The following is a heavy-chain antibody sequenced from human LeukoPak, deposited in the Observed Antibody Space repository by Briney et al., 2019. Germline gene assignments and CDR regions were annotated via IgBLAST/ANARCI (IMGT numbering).Heavy chain of an antibody. CDR1: GYGFSDVS. Sequence: ASVKVSRKASGYGFSDVSFNWARQAPGKGLEWMGWINPHSGATNYAQRFQGRVSMDASIDTAYRELSRLTSDDTAVYYCATSSSVTHTRDPWGQGTLVTVSS. J-gene: IGHJ5*02. V-gene: IGHV1-2*02. CDR3: ATSSSVTHTRDP. CDR2: INPHSGAT. D-gene: IGHD5/OR15-5a*01.